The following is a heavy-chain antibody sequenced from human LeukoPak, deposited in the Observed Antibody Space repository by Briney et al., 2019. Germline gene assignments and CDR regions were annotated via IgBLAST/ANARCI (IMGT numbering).Heavy chain of an antibody. CDR1: GGSISYYY. D-gene: IGHD4/OR15-4a*01. V-gene: IGHV4-59*01. CDR2: VYYSGTT. CDR3: AREDPQTRVPEGMDV. Sequence: SETLSLTCTVSGGSISYYYWSWIRQSPGKGLEWIGYVYYSGTTNYNPSLKSRVTISVDTSKNQFSLQLRSVSAADTAVYYCAREDPQTRVPEGMDVWGQGTTVTVSS. J-gene: IGHJ6*02.